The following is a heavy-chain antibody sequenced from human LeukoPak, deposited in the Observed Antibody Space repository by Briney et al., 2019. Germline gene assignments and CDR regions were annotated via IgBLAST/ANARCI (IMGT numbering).Heavy chain of an antibody. Sequence: GGSLRLSCAASGFTFDDYAMHWVRHAPGKGLEWVSLISGDGGSTYYADSVKGRFTISRDNSKNSLYLQMNSLRTEDTALYYCAKDPTYDFWSGYLRGKNWLDPWGQGTLVTVSS. CDR1: GFTFDDYA. D-gene: IGHD3-3*01. J-gene: IGHJ5*02. CDR2: ISGDGGST. CDR3: AKDPTYDFWSGYLRGKNWLDP. V-gene: IGHV3-43*02.